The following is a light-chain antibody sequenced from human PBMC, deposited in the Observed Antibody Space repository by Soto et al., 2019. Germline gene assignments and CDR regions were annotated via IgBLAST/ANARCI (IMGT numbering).Light chain of an antibody. CDR2: RNS. Sequence: QSVLTQSPSTSGTPGQRVTISCSGSDSNIGSNHVHWYQHLPGTAPKLLIYRNSQRRSGVPDRFSGSKSGTSASLAISGLRSEDEADDYCATWDDSLNANVFGTGTKLTVL. CDR1: DSNIGSNH. V-gene: IGLV1-47*01. J-gene: IGLJ1*01. CDR3: ATWDDSLNANV.